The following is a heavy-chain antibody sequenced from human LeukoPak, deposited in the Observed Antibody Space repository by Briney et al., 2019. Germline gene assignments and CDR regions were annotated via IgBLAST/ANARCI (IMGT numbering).Heavy chain of an antibody. Sequence: ASVKVSCKASGGSFNDYPINWVRQAPGQGLEWLGGIIPKYSASNYAQAFQGRVTITGDQSTNTVYMEMSGLRPDDTAVYYCVRPDRIFGVPAAFDAWGQGTLVAVSS. CDR2: IIPKYSAS. V-gene: IGHV1-69*13. CDR1: GGSFNDYP. CDR3: VRPDRIFGVPAAFDA. D-gene: IGHD3-3*02. J-gene: IGHJ3*01.